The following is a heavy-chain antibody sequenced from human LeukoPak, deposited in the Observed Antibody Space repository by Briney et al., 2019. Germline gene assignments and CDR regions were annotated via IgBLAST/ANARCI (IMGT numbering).Heavy chain of an antibody. CDR3: ARHTYYYDSCGYYNWFDP. Sequence: ASVKVSRKASGYTFTSYDINWVRQATGQGLEWMGWMNPNSGNTGYAQKFQGRVTMTRNTSISTAYMELSSLRSEDTAVYYCARHTYYYDSCGYYNWFDPWGQGTLVTVSS. CDR1: GYTFTSYD. CDR2: MNPNSGNT. D-gene: IGHD3-22*01. J-gene: IGHJ5*02. V-gene: IGHV1-8*01.